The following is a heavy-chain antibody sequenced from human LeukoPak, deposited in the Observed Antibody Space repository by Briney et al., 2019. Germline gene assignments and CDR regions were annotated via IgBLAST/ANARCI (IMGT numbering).Heavy chain of an antibody. CDR1: GDTFNNYA. J-gene: IGHJ6*03. V-gene: IGHV1-69*06. CDR3: ARAVNGFALIRGARDFYYYMDA. CDR2: ITPLFDTT. Sequence: SVKVSCKASGDTFNNYAISWVRQAPGQGLQWVGGITPLFDTTKYAQKFQGRVTITADKSTSTAYMDLRSLRSEDTAVYYCARAVNGFALIRGARDFYYYMDAWGKGTTVTVSS. D-gene: IGHD3-10*01.